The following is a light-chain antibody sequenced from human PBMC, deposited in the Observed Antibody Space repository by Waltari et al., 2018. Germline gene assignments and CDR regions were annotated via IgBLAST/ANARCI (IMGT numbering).Light chain of an antibody. CDR2: AAT. CDR1: RGVGTF. J-gene: IGKJ4*01. V-gene: IGKV3-15*01. Sequence: EIVMTQSPATLSVFPGERATLSCRASRGVGTFLFWYQQKPGQAPGLLIYAATIRVTGVPRRFSGSWSGTEFNLTISSVQSEDFAYYYCQHHDDWPPTFGGGTKVDI. CDR3: QHHDDWPPT.